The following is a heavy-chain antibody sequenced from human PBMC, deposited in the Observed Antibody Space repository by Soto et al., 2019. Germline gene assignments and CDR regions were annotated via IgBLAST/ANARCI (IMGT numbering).Heavy chain of an antibody. J-gene: IGHJ6*02. CDR1: GGTFSSYA. Sequence: QVQLVQSGAEVKKPGSSVKVSCKASGGTFSSYAISWVRQAPGQGLEWMGGIIPIFGTANYAQKFQGRVTITADESTSTAYMELSSLRSEDTAVYYCARGVAARPDYYYYDGMDVWGQGTTVTVSS. D-gene: IGHD6-6*01. CDR2: IIPIFGTA. V-gene: IGHV1-69*12. CDR3: ARGVAARPDYYYYDGMDV.